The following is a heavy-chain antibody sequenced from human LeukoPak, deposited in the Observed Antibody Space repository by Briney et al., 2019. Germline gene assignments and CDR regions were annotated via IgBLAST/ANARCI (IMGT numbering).Heavy chain of an antibody. CDR3: ARDLVVPAAIPYFDY. D-gene: IGHD2-2*01. V-gene: IGHV1-2*02. CDR1: GYTFTGHF. J-gene: IGHJ4*02. CDR2: INPNSGYT. Sequence: ASVKVSCEASGYTFTGHFVHWVRQAPGQGLEWIGWINPNSGYTDYAQKFQGRVTMTRDTSISTAYMELSRLRSDDTAVYYCARDLVVPAAIPYFDYWGQGTLVTVSS.